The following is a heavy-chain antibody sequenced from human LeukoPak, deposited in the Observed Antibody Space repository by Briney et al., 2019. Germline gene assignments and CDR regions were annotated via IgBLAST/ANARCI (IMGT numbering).Heavy chain of an antibody. D-gene: IGHD3-22*01. CDR3: AGHMDYYDSSGFYFDI. CDR2: IYYSGST. J-gene: IGHJ3*02. V-gene: IGHV4-59*08. Sequence: PSETLSLTCTASGGSISSYYWSWIRQPPGKGLEWIGYIYYSGSTNYNPSLKSRVTISVDTSKNQFSLKLSSVTAADTAVYYCAGHMDYYDSSGFYFDIWGQGTMVTVSS. CDR1: GGSISSYY.